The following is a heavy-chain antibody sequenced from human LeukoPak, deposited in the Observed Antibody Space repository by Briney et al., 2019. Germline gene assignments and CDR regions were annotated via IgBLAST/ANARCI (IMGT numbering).Heavy chain of an antibody. J-gene: IGHJ4*02. CDR3: AKDRVGVAAFDY. V-gene: IGHV3-23*01. CDR1: GFTFSSYA. D-gene: IGHD3-3*01. CDR2: ISGSGGST. Sequence: PGGSLRLSCATSGFTFSSYAMSWVRQAPGKGLEWDSAISGSGGSTYYADSVKGRFTISRDNSKNTLYLQMNSLRAEDTAVYYCAKDRVGVAAFDYWGQGTLVTVSS.